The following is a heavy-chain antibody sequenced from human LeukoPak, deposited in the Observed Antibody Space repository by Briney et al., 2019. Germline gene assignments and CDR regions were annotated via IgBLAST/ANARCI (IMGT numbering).Heavy chain of an antibody. V-gene: IGHV3-23*01. CDR1: GFTFVGYD. CDR3: AKDRPNGSDH. CDR2: INGNGDVT. Sequence: PGGSLRLSCAASGFTFVGYDMSWVRQAPGKGLEWVSGINGNGDVTYYADSVRGRFTISRDNSKNTLYLQMNRLGAEDTAVYYCAKDRPNGSDHWGQGTLVTVSS. J-gene: IGHJ5*02. D-gene: IGHD1-26*01.